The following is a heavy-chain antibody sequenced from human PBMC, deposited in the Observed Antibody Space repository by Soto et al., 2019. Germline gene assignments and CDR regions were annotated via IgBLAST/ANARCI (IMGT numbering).Heavy chain of an antibody. Sequence: RQAPGKGLEWMGIINPSGGSTSYAQKFQGRVTMTRDTSTSTVYMELSSLRSEDTAVYYCASDSSGWYGDYWGQGTLVTVSS. J-gene: IGHJ4*02. V-gene: IGHV1-46*03. CDR2: INPSGGST. D-gene: IGHD6-19*01. CDR3: ASDSSGWYGDY.